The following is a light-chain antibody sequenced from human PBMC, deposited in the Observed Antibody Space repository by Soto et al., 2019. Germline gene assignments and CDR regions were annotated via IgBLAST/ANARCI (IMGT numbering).Light chain of an antibody. Sequence: QSALTQPASVSGSPGQSITISCTGTNNDIGSYNYVSWYQQHPGKAPKLMIYEVRNRPSGVSNRFSGSKSGNTASLTISGLQAEDEADYYCSSYTSINTLVFGGGTKVTVL. CDR3: SSYTSINTLV. CDR2: EVR. CDR1: NNDIGSYNY. J-gene: IGLJ3*02. V-gene: IGLV2-14*01.